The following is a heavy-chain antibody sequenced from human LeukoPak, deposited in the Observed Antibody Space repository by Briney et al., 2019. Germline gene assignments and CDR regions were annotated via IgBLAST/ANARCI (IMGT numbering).Heavy chain of an antibody. CDR2: IIPIFGTA. J-gene: IGHJ4*02. D-gene: IGHD3-22*01. CDR1: GGTFSSYA. Sequence: ASVKVSCKASGGTFSSYAISWVRQAPGQGLEWMGGIIPIFGTANYAQKFQGRVAITADESTSTAYMELSSLRSEDTAVYYCARGYYDSSGYFDYWGQGTLVTVSS. CDR3: ARGYYDSSGYFDY. V-gene: IGHV1-69*13.